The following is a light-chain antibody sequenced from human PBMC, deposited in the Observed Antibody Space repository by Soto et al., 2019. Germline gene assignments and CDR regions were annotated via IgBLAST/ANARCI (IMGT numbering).Light chain of an antibody. V-gene: IGKV3-20*01. CDR3: QQYGRTLVT. CDR2: ATY. CDR1: QSVSSSN. Sequence: DIVLTQSPGILSLSPGEIATLSCRASQSVSSSNLAWYQQKPGQAPRLLMYATYTRATGTPDRFSGRGAGTDFTLTISRLEPDDFAVYYCQQYGRTLVTFGQGTRLEIK. J-gene: IGKJ5*01.